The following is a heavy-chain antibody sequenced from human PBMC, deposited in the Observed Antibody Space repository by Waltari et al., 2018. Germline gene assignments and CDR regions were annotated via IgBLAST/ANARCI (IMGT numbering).Heavy chain of an antibody. D-gene: IGHD3-16*02. Sequence: QVQLHQWGAGLVKPSETLSPRCAVSGGPLLGHPWSWIRQPPGKGLEWIGDIDHSINTNYNPSLESRLSISVDSSRSVVFLKLTSVTAADTAVYYCARAAPRGVVVPPYYMDVWATGTTVTVSS. J-gene: IGHJ6*04. CDR3: ARAAPRGVVVPPYYMDV. CDR1: GGPLLGHP. CDR2: IDHSINT. V-gene: IGHV4-34*01.